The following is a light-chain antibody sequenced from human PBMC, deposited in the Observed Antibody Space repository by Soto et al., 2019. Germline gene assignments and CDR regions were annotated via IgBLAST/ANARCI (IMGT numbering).Light chain of an antibody. CDR3: QQYGSSPYT. CDR1: QSVSSSY. Sequence: EIVLTQSPGTLSLSPGERATLSCRASQSVSSSYLAWYQQKPGQAPRLLIYGASSRATGIPDRFSGSGSGTDFTLTISRLELEDFAVYYCQQYGSSPYTFGQGTKLELK. V-gene: IGKV3-20*01. CDR2: GAS. J-gene: IGKJ2*01.